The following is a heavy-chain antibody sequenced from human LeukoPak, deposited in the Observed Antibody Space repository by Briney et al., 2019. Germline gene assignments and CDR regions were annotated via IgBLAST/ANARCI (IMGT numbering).Heavy chain of an antibody. Sequence: GGSLRLSCAASGFTVSSNYMSWVRQAPGKGLEWVSAISGSGGSTYYADSVKGRFTISRDNSKNTLYLQMNSLRAEDTAVYYCAKAVLLWFGAEDVWGQGTTVTVSS. D-gene: IGHD3-10*01. V-gene: IGHV3-23*01. CDR1: GFTVSSNY. J-gene: IGHJ6*02. CDR2: ISGSGGST. CDR3: AKAVLLWFGAEDV.